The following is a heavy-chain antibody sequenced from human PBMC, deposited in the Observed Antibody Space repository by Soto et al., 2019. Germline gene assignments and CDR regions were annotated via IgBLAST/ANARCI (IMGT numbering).Heavy chain of an antibody. V-gene: IGHV5-51*01. J-gene: IGHJ6*02. D-gene: IGHD6-6*01. CDR1: GYSFTSYW. Sequence: GESLKISCKGSGYSFTSYWIGWVRQMPGKGLEWMGIIYPGDSDTRYSPSFQGQVTISADKSISTAYLQWSSLKASDTAMYYYARWKVEYSSSSTYYYYGMDVWGQGTTVTVSS. CDR2: IYPGDSDT. CDR3: ARWKVEYSSSSTYYYYGMDV.